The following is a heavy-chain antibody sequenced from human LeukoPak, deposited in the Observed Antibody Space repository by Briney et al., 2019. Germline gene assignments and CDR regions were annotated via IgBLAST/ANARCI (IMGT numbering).Heavy chain of an antibody. D-gene: IGHD6-19*01. CDR3: ARTGYSSGWYGNRLFDY. CDR2: INPSGGST. J-gene: IGHJ4*02. V-gene: IGHV1-46*01. CDR1: GYTFTSYY. Sequence: ASVKVSCKASGYTFTSYYMHWVRQAPGQGLEWMGMINPSGGSTSYAQKFQGRVTMTRDTSTSTVYMELSSLRSEDTAVYYCARTGYSSGWYGNRLFDYWGQGTLVTVSS.